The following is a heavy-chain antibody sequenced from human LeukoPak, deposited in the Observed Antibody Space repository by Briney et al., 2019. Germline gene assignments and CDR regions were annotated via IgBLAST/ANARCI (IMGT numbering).Heavy chain of an antibody. CDR2: ISGSGGST. CDR1: GFTFSSYA. D-gene: IGHD2-2*02. Sequence: PGGSLRLSCAASGFTFSSYAMSWVRQAPGKGLEWVSAISGSGGSTYYADSVKGRFTISRVNSKNTLYLQMNSLRAEDTAVYYCAKDDSQATAILPDAFDYWGQGTLVTVSS. J-gene: IGHJ4*02. CDR3: AKDDSQATAILPDAFDY. V-gene: IGHV3-23*01.